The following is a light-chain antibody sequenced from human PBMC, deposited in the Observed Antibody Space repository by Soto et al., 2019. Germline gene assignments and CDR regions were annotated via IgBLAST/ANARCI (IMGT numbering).Light chain of an antibody. V-gene: IGKV3-11*02. CDR1: QTVSNTY. CDR3: QQRTIWPT. CDR2: GAP. Sequence: EIVLTQFPGALSLSPGERVTLSCRASQTVSNTYLAWYQQKSGQAPKFLIYGAPNRATGVPARFSASGSGRDFTLTISSLEPDDFAVYYCQQRTIWPTFGQGTKVEIK. J-gene: IGKJ1*01.